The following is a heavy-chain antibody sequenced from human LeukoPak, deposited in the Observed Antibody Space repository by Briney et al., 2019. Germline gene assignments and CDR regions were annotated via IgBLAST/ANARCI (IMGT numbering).Heavy chain of an antibody. V-gene: IGHV4-38-2*02. CDR3: ARNRASGHCSSTSCYSYYYYYMDV. D-gene: IGHD2-2*01. J-gene: IGHJ6*03. CDR2: INHSGST. CDR1: GYSISSGYY. Sequence: SETLSLTCTVSGYSISSGYYWSWIRQPPGKGLEWIGEINHSGSTNYNPSLKSRVTISVDTSKNQSSLKLSSVTAADTAVYYCARNRASGHCSSTSCYSYYYYYMDVWGKGTTVTVSS.